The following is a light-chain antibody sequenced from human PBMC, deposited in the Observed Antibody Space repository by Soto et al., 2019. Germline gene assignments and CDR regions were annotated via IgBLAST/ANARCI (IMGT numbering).Light chain of an antibody. CDR2: AAS. J-gene: IGKJ2*01. V-gene: IGKV1-12*01. CDR3: QQYYSYPYT. CDR1: QGISSW. Sequence: DIQMTQAPSSVSASVGDRVTITCRASQGISSWLAWYQHKPGKAPKLLIYAASSLQSGVPSRFSGSGSGTDFTLTISCLQSEDFATYYCQQYYSYPYTFGQGTKLEIK.